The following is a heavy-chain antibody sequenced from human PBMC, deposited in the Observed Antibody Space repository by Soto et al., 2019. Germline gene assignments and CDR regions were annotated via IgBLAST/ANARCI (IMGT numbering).Heavy chain of an antibody. CDR1: GFTFSSYA. CDR2: MSGSGGRK. J-gene: IGHJ6*02. D-gene: IGHD2-2*01. CDR3: AKDQCTSTSCSPYHYYYGMDV. Sequence: VGSLRLSCAASGFTFSSYAMSWVRQARGKGLEWVSAMSGSGGRKYYADAVKGRFTISRDNYKNTLYPQMNSMRAEDMAVYYCAKDQCTSTSCSPYHYYYGMDVWGQGTPVTVSS. V-gene: IGHV3-23*01.